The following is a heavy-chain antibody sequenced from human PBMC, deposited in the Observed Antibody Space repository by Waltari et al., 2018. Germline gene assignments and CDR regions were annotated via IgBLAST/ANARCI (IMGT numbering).Heavy chain of an antibody. J-gene: IGHJ4*02. D-gene: IGHD5-12*01. Sequence: QVQLQGWGAGLLRPSETLSLTCAVSGGSFSGYYWSWIRQSPGKGLEWIGDVNHGGDTNSRPSLESRVTISVDMSNNQFSLKMRSVTAADTAIYYCARAPGYKGYFDYWGRGTLVTVSS. CDR3: ARAPGYKGYFDY. V-gene: IGHV4-34*01. CDR1: GGSFSGYY. CDR2: VNHGGDT.